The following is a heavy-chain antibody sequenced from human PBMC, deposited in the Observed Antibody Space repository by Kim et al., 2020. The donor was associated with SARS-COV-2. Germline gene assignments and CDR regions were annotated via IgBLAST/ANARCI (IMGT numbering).Heavy chain of an antibody. V-gene: IGHV3-48*03. CDR2: ISSSGSTI. CDR3: ARRRYYYDSSGSFFNYYYYGMDV. Sequence: GGSLRLSCAASGFTFSSYEMNWVRQAPGKGLEWVSYISSSGSTIYYADSVKGRFTISRDNAKNSLYLQMNSLRAEDTAVYYCARRRYYYDSSGSFFNYYYYGMDVWGQGTTVTVSS. CDR1: GFTFSSYE. J-gene: IGHJ6*02. D-gene: IGHD3-22*01.